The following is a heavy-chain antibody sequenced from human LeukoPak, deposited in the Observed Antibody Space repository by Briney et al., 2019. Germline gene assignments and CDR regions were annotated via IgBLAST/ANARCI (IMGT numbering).Heavy chain of an antibody. Sequence: PGKSLRLSCAAFGFTFSNYAMHWVRQAPGQGLEWMGWINPNSGGTNYAQKFQGRVTMTRDTSISTTYMELSRLRSDDTAVYYCARERTYCSGGSCYDFDYWGQGTLVTVSS. CDR2: INPNSGGT. D-gene: IGHD2-15*01. V-gene: IGHV1-2*02. J-gene: IGHJ4*02. CDR3: ARERTYCSGGSCYDFDY. CDR1: GFTFSNYA.